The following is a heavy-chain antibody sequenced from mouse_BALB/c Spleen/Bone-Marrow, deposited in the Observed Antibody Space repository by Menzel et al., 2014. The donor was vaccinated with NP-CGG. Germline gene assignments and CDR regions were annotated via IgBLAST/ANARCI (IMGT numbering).Heavy chain of an antibody. J-gene: IGHJ1*01. V-gene: IGHV1-54*01. Sequence: VQLQESGAELVRPGTSVKVSCKASGYAFTDYLIEWVKQRPGQGLEGIGVINPGSGGTHYNEKFKGKATLTADKSSSTAYMQLSSPTSDDSAVYFCARWLGPGWYFDVWGAGTTVTVSS. CDR3: ARWLGPGWYFDV. CDR2: INPGSGGT. D-gene: IGHD4-1*01. CDR1: GYAFTDYL.